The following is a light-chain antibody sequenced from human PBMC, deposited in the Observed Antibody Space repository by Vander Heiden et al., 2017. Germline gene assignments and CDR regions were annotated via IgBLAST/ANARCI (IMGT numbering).Light chain of an antibody. CDR3: QQYYSYPRLT. CDR2: AAS. J-gene: IGKJ4*01. V-gene: IGKV1-8*01. CDR1: QGISSY. Sequence: AIRMNPSPSSFSASTGDRVTITCRASQGISSYLAWYQQKPGKAPKRLLYAASTLQSGIPSRFSGSGSGTDITLTISSLQSEDFATYYCQQYYSYPRLTFGGGTKVEIK.